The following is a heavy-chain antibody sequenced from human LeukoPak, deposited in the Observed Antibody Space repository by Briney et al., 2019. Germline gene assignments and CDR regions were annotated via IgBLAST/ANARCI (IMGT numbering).Heavy chain of an antibody. CDR1: GFTFSSYE. J-gene: IGHJ4*02. D-gene: IGHD1-7*01. Sequence: PGGSLRLSCAASGFTFSSYEMNWVRQAPGKGLEWVSYISSSGSTIYYADSVKGRFTISRDNAKNSLYLQMKSLKARDTSVYNCKRAMELWGGKGTLVTVSS. CDR3: KRAMELW. CDR2: ISSSGSTI. V-gene: IGHV3-48*03.